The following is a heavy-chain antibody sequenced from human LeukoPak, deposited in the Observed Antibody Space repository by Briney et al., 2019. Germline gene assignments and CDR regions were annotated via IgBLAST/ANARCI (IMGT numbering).Heavy chain of an antibody. CDR2: INHSGST. V-gene: IGHV4-34*01. CDR1: GGSFSGYY. Sequence: PSETLSLTCAVYGGSFSGYYWSRIRQPPGKGLEWIGEINHSGSTNYNPSLKSRVTISVDTSKNQFSPKLSSVTAADTAVYYCARGGRYFDWLLGNWFDPWGQGTLVTVSS. J-gene: IGHJ5*02. D-gene: IGHD3-9*01. CDR3: ARGGRYFDWLLGNWFDP.